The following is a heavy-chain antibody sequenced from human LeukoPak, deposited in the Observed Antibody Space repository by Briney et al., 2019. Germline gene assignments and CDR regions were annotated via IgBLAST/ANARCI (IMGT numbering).Heavy chain of an antibody. V-gene: IGHV3-20*04. CDR3: ARYEQRPGVTASDP. D-gene: IGHD2-21*02. CDR1: GFTIEDYD. J-gene: IGHJ5*02. CDR2: INPDGSWT. Sequence: GGSLRLSCAASGFTIEDYDMSWVRQAPGKGLEWVSCINPDGSWTLHPDSAKGLFAISRDYARNALYLQMNSLGVEDTAMYYCARYEQRPGVTASDPWSQGTLVTVSS.